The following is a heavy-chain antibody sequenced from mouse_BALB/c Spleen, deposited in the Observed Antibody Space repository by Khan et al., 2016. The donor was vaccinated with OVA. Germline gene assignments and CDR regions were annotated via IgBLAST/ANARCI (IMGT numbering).Heavy chain of an antibody. CDR1: GYTFTSYT. CDR3: ARDGAYYRNDGWFDY. J-gene: IGHJ3*01. V-gene: IGHV1-4*01. CDR2: INPSSGYT. Sequence: QVQLKQSGAELARPGASVKMSCKASGYTFTSYTIHWIKQRPGQGLIWIGYINPSSGYTNYNQKFKDKATLTADKSSNTAYLQLSSLTSDDSAVYDCARDGAYYRNDGWFDYWGQGTLVTVSA. D-gene: IGHD2-14*01.